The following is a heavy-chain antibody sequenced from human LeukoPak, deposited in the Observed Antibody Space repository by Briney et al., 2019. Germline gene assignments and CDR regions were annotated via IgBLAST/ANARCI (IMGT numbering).Heavy chain of an antibody. V-gene: IGHV1-18*01. CDR1: GYTFTTYG. CDR3: ARTVTTSSYYFDY. Sequence: GASVKVSCKASGYTFTTYGISWVRQAPGQGLEWMGWISGYDGNTNYAQKLRGRVTMTTDTSTSTAYMDLGSLRSDDTALYYCARTVTTSSYYFDYWGQGTLVTVSS. D-gene: IGHD4-17*01. J-gene: IGHJ4*02. CDR2: ISGYDGNT.